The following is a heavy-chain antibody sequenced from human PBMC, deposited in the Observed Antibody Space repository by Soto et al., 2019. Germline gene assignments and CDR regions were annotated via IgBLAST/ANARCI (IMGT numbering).Heavy chain of an antibody. V-gene: IGHV3-21*01. Sequence: GGSLRLSCAASGFTFSSYSMNWVRQAPGKGLEWVSSISSSISYIYYADSVKGRFTISRDNAKNSLYLQMNSLRAEDTAVYYCARGLHYYDSSGCHWGQGTRVTVSS. D-gene: IGHD3-22*01. CDR1: GFTFSSYS. CDR2: ISSSISYI. J-gene: IGHJ4*02. CDR3: ARGLHYYDSSGCH.